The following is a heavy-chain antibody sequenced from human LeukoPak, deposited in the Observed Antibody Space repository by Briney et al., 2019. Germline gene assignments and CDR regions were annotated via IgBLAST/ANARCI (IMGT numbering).Heavy chain of an antibody. Sequence: SETLSLTCAVYGGSFSGYFWSGIPQPLGKGGVWIGEINHSGSTNYNPSLKSRVTISVDTSKNQFSLNLSSVTAADTAVYYCARLPNGWLQLGAFDIWGRGTMVTISS. D-gene: IGHD5-24*01. V-gene: IGHV4-34*01. CDR1: GGSFSGYF. CDR2: INHSGST. CDR3: ARLPNGWLQLGAFDI. J-gene: IGHJ3*02.